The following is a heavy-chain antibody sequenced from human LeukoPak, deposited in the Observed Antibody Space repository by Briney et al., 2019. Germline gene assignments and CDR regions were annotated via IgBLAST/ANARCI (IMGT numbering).Heavy chain of an antibody. D-gene: IGHD3-10*01. J-gene: IGHJ3*02. CDR2: IYYSGST. CDR3: ARDRHSHSYYYGSGSYYTSRAFDI. Sequence: SQTLSLTCTVSGGSISSGGYYWSWIRQHPGKGLEWIGYIYYSGSTYYNPSLKSRVTISVDTSKNQFSLKLSSVTAADTAVYYCARDRHSHSYYYGSGSYYTSRAFDIWGQGTMVTVSS. V-gene: IGHV4-31*03. CDR1: GGSISSGGYY.